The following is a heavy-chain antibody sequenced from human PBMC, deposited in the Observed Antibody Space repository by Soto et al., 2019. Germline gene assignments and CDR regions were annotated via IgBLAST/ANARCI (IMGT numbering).Heavy chain of an antibody. V-gene: IGHV4-34*01. CDR1: GASFSGYD. J-gene: IGHJ4*02. CDR3: ATKPVRDVVRGFDY. CDR2: INHSGST. D-gene: IGHD2-15*01. Sequence: ESLSLACALYGASFSGYDWSGIRQPPGKGLEWIGEINHSGSTNYNPSLKSRVTISVDTSKNQFSLKLSSVTAADTAVYYSATKPVRDVVRGFDYWGQGTLVTVYS.